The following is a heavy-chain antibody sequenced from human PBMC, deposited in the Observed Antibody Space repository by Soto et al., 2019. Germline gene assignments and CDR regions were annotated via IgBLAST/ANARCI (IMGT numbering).Heavy chain of an antibody. D-gene: IGHD6-6*01. CDR3: ARDYSSSRYYGMDV. CDR1: GFPFSYYY. J-gene: IGHJ6*02. Sequence: GGSLILSCEASGFPFSYYYMSWIRQAPGKGLEWVSYISSSGSTIYYADSVKGRFTISRDNAKDSLYLQMNSLRAEDTAVYYCARDYSSSRYYGMDVWGQGTTVTVSS. V-gene: IGHV3-11*01. CDR2: ISSSGSTI.